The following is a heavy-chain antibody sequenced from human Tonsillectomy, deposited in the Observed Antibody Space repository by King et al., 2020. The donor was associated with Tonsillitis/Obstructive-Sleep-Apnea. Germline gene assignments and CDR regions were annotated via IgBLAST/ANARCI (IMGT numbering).Heavy chain of an antibody. J-gene: IGHJ3*02. CDR1: GGSISSYY. CDR2: IYYSGST. V-gene: IGHV4-59*01. CDR3: ARGALDAFDI. Sequence: QLQESGPGLVKPSETLSLTCTVSGGSISSYYWSWFRQPPGKGLEWIGYIYYSGSTKYIPSLKSRVTISIDTSKNQFSLELSSVTAADTAVYYCARGALDAFDIWGQGTMVTVSS.